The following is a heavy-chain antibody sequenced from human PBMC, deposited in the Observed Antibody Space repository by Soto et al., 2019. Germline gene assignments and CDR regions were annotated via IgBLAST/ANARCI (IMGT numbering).Heavy chain of an antibody. CDR2: ISYDGSNK. V-gene: IGHV3-30*18. J-gene: IGHJ6*02. D-gene: IGHD3-9*01. CDR1: GFTFSSYG. Sequence: GWSLRLSCAASGFTFSSYGMHWVRQAPGKGLEWVAVISYDGSNKYYADSVKGRFTISRDNSKNTLYLQMNSLRAEDTAVYYCAKDKGYDILTGLGYYGMDVWGQGTTVTVSS. CDR3: AKDKGYDILTGLGYYGMDV.